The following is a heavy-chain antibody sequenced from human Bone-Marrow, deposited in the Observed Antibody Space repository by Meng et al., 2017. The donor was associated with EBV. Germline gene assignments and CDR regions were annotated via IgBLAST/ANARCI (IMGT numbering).Heavy chain of an antibody. J-gene: IGHJ4*02. V-gene: IGHV4-30-2*01. CDR1: GGSITSGGYS. D-gene: IGHD3-22*01. CDR3: ARGDDSSGLDY. Sequence: LQESGSGLVKPSQTLSLTCVVPGGSITSGGYSWSWIRQPPGKGLEWIGYIYHSGSTSYNPSLKSRVTISVDRSKNQFSLKLNSVTAADTAVYYCARGDDSSGLDYWGQGTLVTVSS. CDR2: IYHSGST.